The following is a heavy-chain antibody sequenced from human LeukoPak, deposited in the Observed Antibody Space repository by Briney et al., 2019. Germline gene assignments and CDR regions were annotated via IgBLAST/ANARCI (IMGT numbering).Heavy chain of an antibody. D-gene: IGHD6-13*01. CDR1: GFTSSTYS. CDR3: TRSRPGTEAGQPNFDY. J-gene: IGHJ4*02. CDR2: ISSISSII. V-gene: IGHV3-48*01. Sequence: GGSLRLSCAASGFTSSTYSMSSVRQTPGKGLEWVSYISSISSIIYYADSVKGRFTISRDNARNSLYLQMNSPRAEDTAVYYCTRSRPGTEAGQPNFDYWGQGTLVTVSS.